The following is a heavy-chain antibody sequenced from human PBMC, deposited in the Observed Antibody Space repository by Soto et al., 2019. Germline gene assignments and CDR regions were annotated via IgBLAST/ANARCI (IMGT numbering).Heavy chain of an antibody. CDR3: ARQIGRGSWSLDH. V-gene: IGHV4-39*01. Sequence: QLQLQEAGPGLVKPAETLSLTCTVSGGSISSSDYWWGWIRQPPGKGLEWNGSIYYTGSTYYNPSLKSRVIISVDTSKNQFSLRLSSVTAADTAVYYCARQIGRGSWSLDHWGQGTLVTVSS. CDR2: IYYTGST. J-gene: IGHJ4*02. CDR1: GGSISSSDYW. D-gene: IGHD6-13*01.